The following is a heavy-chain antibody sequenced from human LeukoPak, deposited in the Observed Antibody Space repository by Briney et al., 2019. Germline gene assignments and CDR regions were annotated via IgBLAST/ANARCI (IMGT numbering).Heavy chain of an antibody. CDR1: GGSISSGGYY. V-gene: IGHV4-31*03. J-gene: IGHJ5*02. D-gene: IGHD3-10*01. CDR3: ARILGSGRPYNWFDP. CDR2: IYYSGSS. Sequence: TLSLTCTVSGGSISSGGYYWSWIRQHPGKGLEWIGYIYYSGSSYYNPSLQSRVTISVDTSKNQFSLKLSSVTAADTAVYYCARILGSGRPYNWFDPWGQGTLVTVSS.